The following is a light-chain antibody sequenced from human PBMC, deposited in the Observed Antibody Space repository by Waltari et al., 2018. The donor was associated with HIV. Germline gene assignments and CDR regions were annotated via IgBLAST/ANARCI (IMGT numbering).Light chain of an antibody. Sequence: QSALTQPRSVSGSPAQSVTISCTGTSSDVGGYNYVSWYQQHPGKAPKLMIYDVSNRPSGVSNRFSGSKSCDTASLTISGLQAEDEADYYCSSYTSSSTLVFGGGTKLTVL. CDR3: SSYTSSSTLV. CDR1: SSDVGGYNY. CDR2: DVS. V-gene: IGLV2-14*03. J-gene: IGLJ2*01.